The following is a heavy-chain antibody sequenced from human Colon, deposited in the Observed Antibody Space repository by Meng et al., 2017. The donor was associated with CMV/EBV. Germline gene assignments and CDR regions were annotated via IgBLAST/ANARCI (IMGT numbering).Heavy chain of an antibody. J-gene: IGHJ1*01. CDR2: MSAYSGDT. CDR1: GYTFTTYG. Sequence: FGYTFTTYGFSWVRQAPGQGLDWMGWMSAYSGDTHFAQNFQGRVILTRDTSTTTAYLEMRSLRSDDTATYYCVRESEVSGVVYLHHWGQGTLVTVSS. V-gene: IGHV1-18*01. D-gene: IGHD6-19*01. CDR3: VRESEVSGVVYLHH.